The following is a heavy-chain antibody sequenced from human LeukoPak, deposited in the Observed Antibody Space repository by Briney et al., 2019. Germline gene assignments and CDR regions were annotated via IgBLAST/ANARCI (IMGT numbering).Heavy chain of an antibody. V-gene: IGHV1-2*02. J-gene: IGHJ3*02. Sequence: ASVKVSCKASGYTFTDYYMHWVRQAPGQGLEWMGWIDPHSGGTNYAQKFQGRVTMTRDTSISTAYMESSRLRSDDTAVYYCAREYYDSSGRKHGFDIWGQGTMVTVSS. D-gene: IGHD3-22*01. CDR1: GYTFTDYY. CDR3: AREYYDSSGRKHGFDI. CDR2: IDPHSGGT.